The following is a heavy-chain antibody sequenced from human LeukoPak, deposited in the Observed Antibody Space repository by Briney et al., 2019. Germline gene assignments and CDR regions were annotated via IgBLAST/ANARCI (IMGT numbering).Heavy chain of an antibody. J-gene: IGHJ4*02. V-gene: IGHV3-20*04. CDR1: GFTFDGYG. CDR3: ARGLYTYDD. D-gene: IGHD3-16*01. Sequence: PGGSLRLSCAASGFTFDGYGGSWVRQAPGKGLEWVSGINWNGDSTAYADSVKGRFTISRDKAKNSLYLQMNSLRAEDTALYYCARGLYTYDDWGQGTLVTVSS. CDR2: INWNGDST.